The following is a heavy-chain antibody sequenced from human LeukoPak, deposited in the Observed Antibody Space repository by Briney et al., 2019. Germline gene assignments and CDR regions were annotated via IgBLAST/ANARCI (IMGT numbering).Heavy chain of an antibody. CDR1: RYTFTADY. CDR3: ARDLGDTVRDY. Sequence: ASAKDSCKPPRYTFTADYIYWVRQAPEQGLEWVAWINPNNGATNFVQKFQGRVTLTRDTSISTAYMELSRLRADDTAVYYCARDLGDTVRDYWGQGTLVTVSS. V-gene: IGHV1-2*02. D-gene: IGHD4-17*01. J-gene: IGHJ4*02. CDR2: INPNNGAT.